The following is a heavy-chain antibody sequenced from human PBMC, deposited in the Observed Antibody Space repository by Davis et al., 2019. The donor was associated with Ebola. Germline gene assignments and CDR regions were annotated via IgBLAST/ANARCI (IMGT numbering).Heavy chain of an antibody. CDR3: AKDHFEHWSGYYDFDD. J-gene: IGHJ4*02. CDR1: GFTFSSYG. D-gene: IGHD3-3*01. Sequence: PGGSLRLSCVVSGFTFSSYGMHWVRQAPGKGLEWVGIISYHGDYKYYADSVKGRFSISRDNSKNTLYLQMNSLRPEDTAVYYCAKDHFEHWSGYYDFDDGGQGTLVTVSS. CDR2: ISYHGDYK. V-gene: IGHV3-30*18.